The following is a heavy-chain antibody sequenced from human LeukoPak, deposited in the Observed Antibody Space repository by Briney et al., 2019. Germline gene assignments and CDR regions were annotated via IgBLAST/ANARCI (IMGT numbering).Heavy chain of an antibody. V-gene: IGHV1-46*01. CDR1: GYTFTSYY. CDR2: IDNSRGST. J-gene: IGHJ5*02. D-gene: IGHD3-10*01. CDR3: ASNYYGAGCYGIDP. Sequence: SVRLSCKASGYTFTSYYMHWVRQAPGQGLEWMGIIDNSRGSTSSTQKFQGRVTMTRDTSTRTVYMELRSLRYDDTAVYYCASNYYGAGCYGIDPWGQGTLVTVSS.